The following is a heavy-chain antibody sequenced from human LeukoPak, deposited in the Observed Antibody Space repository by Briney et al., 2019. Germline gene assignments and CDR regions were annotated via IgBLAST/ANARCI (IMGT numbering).Heavy chain of an antibody. Sequence: SETLSLTCAVYGGSFSGYYWSWIRQPPGKGLEWIGEINRSGSTNYNPSLKSRVTISVDTSKNQFSLKLSSVTAADTAVYYRARGGRGDYRNEYYFDYWGQGTLVTVSS. V-gene: IGHV4-34*01. CDR2: INRSGST. D-gene: IGHD4-11*01. CDR3: ARGGRGDYRNEYYFDY. CDR1: GGSFSGYY. J-gene: IGHJ4*02.